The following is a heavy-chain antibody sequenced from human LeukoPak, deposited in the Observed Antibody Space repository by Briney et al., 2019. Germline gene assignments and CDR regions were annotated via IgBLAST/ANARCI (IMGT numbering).Heavy chain of an antibody. D-gene: IGHD5-18*01. CDR1: GSTLSSYS. CDR3: ARGHSYGYCDY. CDR2: ISSSSSYK. J-gene: IGHJ4*02. V-gene: IGHV3-21*01. Sequence: GGSLRLSCAASGSTLSSYSMNRVRPAPGTGLEWVTSISSSSSYKYYADSVKGRFTISRGNDKNSLYLQRNSVRAEDTAVYDCARGHSYGYCDYWGRGTLVMVSA.